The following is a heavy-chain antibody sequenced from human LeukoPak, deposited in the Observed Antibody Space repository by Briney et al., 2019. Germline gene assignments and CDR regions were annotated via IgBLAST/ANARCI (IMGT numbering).Heavy chain of an antibody. D-gene: IGHD6-25*01. V-gene: IGHV3-23*01. CDR1: GFSLSNYW. CDR3: ARDGLSAGIDY. CDR2: ISGSGDST. Sequence: GGSLRLSCAASGFSLSNYWMNWVRQAPGKGLEWVSAISGSGDSTYYADSVKGRFTISKDNSKNTLYLQMNSLRAEDTAVYYCARDGLSAGIDYWGQGTLVTVSS. J-gene: IGHJ4*02.